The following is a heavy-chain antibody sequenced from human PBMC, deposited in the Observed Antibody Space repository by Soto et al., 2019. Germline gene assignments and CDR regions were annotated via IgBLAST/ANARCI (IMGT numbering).Heavy chain of an antibody. Sequence: GGSLRLSCAASGFTFSSYSMNWVRQAPGKGLEWVSSISSSSSYIYYADSVKGRFTISRDNAKNSLYLQMNSLRAEDTAVYYCARAKPRYCSGGSCYSNWFDPWGQGTLVTVSS. V-gene: IGHV3-21*01. CDR1: GFTFSSYS. D-gene: IGHD2-15*01. CDR3: ARAKPRYCSGGSCYSNWFDP. CDR2: ISSSSSYI. J-gene: IGHJ5*02.